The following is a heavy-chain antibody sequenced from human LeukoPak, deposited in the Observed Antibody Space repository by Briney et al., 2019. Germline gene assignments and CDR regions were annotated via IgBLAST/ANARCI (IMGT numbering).Heavy chain of an antibody. D-gene: IGHD2-2*01. V-gene: IGHV1-18*01. Sequence: WASVKVSCKASGYTFTSYGISWVRQAPGQGLEWMGWISAYNGNTNYAQKLQGRVTMTTDTSTSTAYMELRSLRSDDTAVYYCARAAPFRYCSSTSCLQFDYWGQGTLVTVSS. J-gene: IGHJ4*02. CDR3: ARAAPFRYCSSTSCLQFDY. CDR1: GYTFTSYG. CDR2: ISAYNGNT.